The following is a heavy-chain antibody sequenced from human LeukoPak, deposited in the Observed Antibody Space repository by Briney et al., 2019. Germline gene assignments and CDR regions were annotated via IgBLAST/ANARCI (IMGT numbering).Heavy chain of an antibody. Sequence: GESLKISCKGSGFSFSSYWIVWVRQMPGKGLEWMGISFPDDSDSRYSPSFQGQVTISTDKSISTAYLQWHSLKASDTALYYCARQSSLAHAFDIWGQGTMVSVSS. J-gene: IGHJ3*02. CDR1: GFSFSSYW. CDR3: ARQSSLAHAFDI. D-gene: IGHD2-2*01. CDR2: SFPDDSDS. V-gene: IGHV5-51*01.